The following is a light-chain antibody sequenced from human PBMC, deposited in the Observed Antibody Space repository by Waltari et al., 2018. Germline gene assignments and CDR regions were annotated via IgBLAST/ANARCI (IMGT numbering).Light chain of an antibody. CDR2: SNN. V-gene: IGLV1-44*01. CDR3: AAWDGGLNGLI. Sequence: QSVLSQPPSESGTPGQRVTISCSGTRSNVGSNTVNWYQHLPGTSPKLLIYSNNPRPSGVPDRFSASKSGTSASLAISGLQSEDEGDYYCAAWDGGLNGLIFGGGTKLTVL. CDR1: RSNVGSNT. J-gene: IGLJ2*01.